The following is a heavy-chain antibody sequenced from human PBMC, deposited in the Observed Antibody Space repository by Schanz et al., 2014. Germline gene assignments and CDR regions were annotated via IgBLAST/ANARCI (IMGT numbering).Heavy chain of an antibody. J-gene: IGHJ4*02. CDR2: IYHNGDT. D-gene: IGHD1-26*01. V-gene: IGHV4-4*02. CDR1: GGSIISSTW. CDR3: VRGVGAWEQRIFDY. Sequence: QVLLQESGPGVVKPSGTLSLTCAVSGGSIISSTWWGWVRQPPGKGLEWIGEIYHNGDTSFNPSLKGRAAMSINKSKKEFSLRLTSLTAADTALYYCVRGVGAWEQRIFDYWGKGTLVTVSS.